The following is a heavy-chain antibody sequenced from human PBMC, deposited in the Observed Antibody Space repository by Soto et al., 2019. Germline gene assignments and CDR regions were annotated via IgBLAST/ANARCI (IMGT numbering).Heavy chain of an antibody. J-gene: IGHJ4*02. D-gene: IGHD5-12*01. V-gene: IGHV3-30-3*01. Sequence: ESGGGVVQPGRSLRLSCAASGFTFSSYAMHWVRQAPGKGLEWVAVISYDGSNKYYADSVKGRFTISRDNSKNTLYLQMNSLRAEDTAVYYCARGRLVEMATITDYWGQGTLVTVSS. CDR2: ISYDGSNK. CDR3: ARGRLVEMATITDY. CDR1: GFTFSSYA.